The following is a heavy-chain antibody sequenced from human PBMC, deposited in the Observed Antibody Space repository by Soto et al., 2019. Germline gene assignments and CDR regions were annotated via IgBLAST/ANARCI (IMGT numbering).Heavy chain of an antibody. J-gene: IGHJ4*02. D-gene: IGHD2-15*01. CDR1: GGSISSYY. Sequence: QVQLQESGPGLVKPSETLSLTCTVSGGSISSYYWSWIRQPPGKALEWIGYIYYSGSTNYNPSLESRVTISVDTSKNQFALKLSSVTAADTAVYYCARAWGRVFDYWGQGTLVTVSS. CDR3: ARAWGRVFDY. V-gene: IGHV4-59*01. CDR2: IYYSGST.